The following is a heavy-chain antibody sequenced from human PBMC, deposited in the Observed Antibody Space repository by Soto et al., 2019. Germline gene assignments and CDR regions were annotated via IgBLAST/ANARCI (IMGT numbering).Heavy chain of an antibody. CDR3: AKDIEGYCSGGSCYSEYFQH. Sequence: GGSLRLSCAASGFTFSSYGMHWVRQAPGKGLEWVAVISYDGSNKYYADYVKGRFTISRDNSKNTLYLQMNSLRAEDTAVYYCAKDIEGYCSGGSCYSEYFQHWGQGTLVTVSS. V-gene: IGHV3-30*18. J-gene: IGHJ1*01. D-gene: IGHD2-15*01. CDR1: GFTFSSYG. CDR2: ISYDGSNK.